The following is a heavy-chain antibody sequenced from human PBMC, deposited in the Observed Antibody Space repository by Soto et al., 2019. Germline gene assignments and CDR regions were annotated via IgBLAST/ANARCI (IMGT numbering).Heavy chain of an antibody. CDR3: ARLYDLDASVYRPLEF. V-gene: IGHV3-7*02. Sequence: GGSLRLSCAASGFTFSSYCMGWVRQAPGKGLEWVATIKRDESDKYYVDSVKGRFTISRDNAKNSLYLEMNTLRGEDTAVYYCARLYDLDASVYRPLEFWGQGILVPVSS. CDR2: IKRDESDK. J-gene: IGHJ4*02. CDR1: GFTFSSYC. D-gene: IGHD3-22*01.